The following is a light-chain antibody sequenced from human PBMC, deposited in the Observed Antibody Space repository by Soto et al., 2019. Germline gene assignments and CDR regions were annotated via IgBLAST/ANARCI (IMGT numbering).Light chain of an antibody. CDR3: QQYNNWLWT. Sequence: EIVMTQSPATLSVSPGERATLSCRASQSVSRNVAWYQQKPGQAPRLLIHDACTRATGISVRFSGSGSGTGFTLTISSLQSEDFAVYYCQQYNNWLWTFGQGTKVEIK. CDR1: QSVSRN. J-gene: IGKJ1*01. CDR2: DAC. V-gene: IGKV3-15*01.